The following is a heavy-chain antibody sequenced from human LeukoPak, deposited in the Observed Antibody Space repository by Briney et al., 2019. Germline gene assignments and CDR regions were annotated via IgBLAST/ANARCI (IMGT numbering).Heavy chain of an antibody. V-gene: IGHV3-33*01. CDR3: ARDRGTYYYDSSGPES. J-gene: IGHJ4*02. CDR1: GFTFSSYG. Sequence: GGSLRLSCAASGFTFSSYGMHWVRQAPGKGLEWVAVIWYDGSNKYYADSVKGRFTISRDNSKNTLYLQMNSLRAEDTAAYYCARDRGTYYYDSSGPESWGQGTLVTVSS. D-gene: IGHD3-22*01. CDR2: IWYDGSNK.